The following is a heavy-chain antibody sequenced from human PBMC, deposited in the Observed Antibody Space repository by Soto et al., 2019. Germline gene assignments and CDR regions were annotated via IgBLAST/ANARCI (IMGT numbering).Heavy chain of an antibody. D-gene: IGHD3-16*01. CDR1: GFTFSNYA. V-gene: IGHV3-30*19. J-gene: IGHJ4*02. Sequence: GGSLRLSCAASGFTFSNYAMHWVRQAPGKGLEWVAVIWYDGSNKYYADSVKGRFTISRDNSKNTLYLQMNSLRAEDTAVYYCARAYEGDYFDYWGQGTLVTVSS. CDR2: IWYDGSNK. CDR3: ARAYEGDYFDY.